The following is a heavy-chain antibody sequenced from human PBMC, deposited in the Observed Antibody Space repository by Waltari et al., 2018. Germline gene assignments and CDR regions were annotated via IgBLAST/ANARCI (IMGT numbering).Heavy chain of an antibody. D-gene: IGHD2-15*01. CDR1: GGSISRQSDY. CDR2: IYYSGST. J-gene: IGHJ5*02. CDR3: ARLPSGGASHWFDP. V-gene: IGHV4-39*01. Sequence: QLQLQESGPGLVKPSATLSLPCSVSGGSISRQSDYWGWIRQPPGKGLEYIGNIYYSGSTYYNPSLKSRVTISIDTSKNQFSLKLSSVTAADTAVYYCARLPSGGASHWFDPWGQGTLVTVSS.